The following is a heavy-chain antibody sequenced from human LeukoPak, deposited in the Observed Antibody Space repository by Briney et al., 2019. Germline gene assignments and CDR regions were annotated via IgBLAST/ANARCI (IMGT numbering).Heavy chain of an antibody. D-gene: IGHD2-15*01. CDR1: GITFSSYG. V-gene: IGHV3-23*01. Sequence: GGSLRLSCAASGITFSSYGMSWVRQAPGKGLEWVSSISSTGGTTYYADSVKGRFTISRDNSKNTLYLQMNSLRAEDTEIYYCTKNGDRGAYCTGGTCYPYFYYYMDVWGKGTTVTI. J-gene: IGHJ6*03. CDR2: ISSTGGTT. CDR3: TKNGDRGAYCTGGTCYPYFYYYMDV.